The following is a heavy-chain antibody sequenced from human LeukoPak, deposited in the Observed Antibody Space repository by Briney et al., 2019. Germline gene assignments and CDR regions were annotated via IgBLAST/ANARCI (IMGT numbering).Heavy chain of an antibody. CDR1: GFTVSSNY. CDR2: IYSGGST. J-gene: IGHJ4*02. D-gene: IGHD5-12*01. Sequence: PGGSLRLSCAASGFTVSSNYMSWVRQAPGKGLEWVSVIYSGGSTYYADSMKGRFTISRDNSKNTLYLQMNSLRAEDTAVYYCARGPGYSGYDWFPFDYWGQGTLVTVSS. CDR3: ARGPGYSGYDWFPFDY. V-gene: IGHV3-53*01.